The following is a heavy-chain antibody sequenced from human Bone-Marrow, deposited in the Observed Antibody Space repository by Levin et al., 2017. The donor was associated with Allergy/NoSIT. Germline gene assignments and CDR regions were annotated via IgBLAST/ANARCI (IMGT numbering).Heavy chain of an antibody. J-gene: IGHJ6*02. Sequence: SETLSLTCAVYGGSFSGYYWSWIRQPPGKGLEWIGEINHSGSTNYNPSLKSRVTISVDTSKNQFSLKLSSVTAADTAVYYCARGPPMRGMDVWGQGTTVTVSS. CDR1: GGSFSGYY. CDR3: ARGPPMRGMDV. CDR2: INHSGST. V-gene: IGHV4-34*01.